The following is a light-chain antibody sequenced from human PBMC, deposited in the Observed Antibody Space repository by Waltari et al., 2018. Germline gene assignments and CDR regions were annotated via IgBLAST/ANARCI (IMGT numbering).Light chain of an antibody. V-gene: IGKV1-9*01. CDR1: QDISSY. Sequence: DIQMTQSPSSLSASVGDRVTITCRASQDISSYLAWYQQKPGKAPKLLIYKASTLQSGVPSTFTGSGSGTDFTLTISSLQPEDFATYYCQQHNSNPPYSFGQGTKVEIK. CDR3: QQHNSNPPYS. J-gene: IGKJ2*03. CDR2: KAS.